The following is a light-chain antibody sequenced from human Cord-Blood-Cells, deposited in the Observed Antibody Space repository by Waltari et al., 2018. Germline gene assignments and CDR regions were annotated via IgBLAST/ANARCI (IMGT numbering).Light chain of an antibody. CDR3: QQYYSTPQT. CDR1: QSVLYSSNNKNY. V-gene: IGKV4-1*01. J-gene: IGKJ1*01. Sequence: DIVMTQSPDSLAVSLGERATINCKSSQSVLYSSNNKNYLAWYQQKPGQPPKLLIYWASTRESGVPDRFSGSGSETDFTLTISSLQAKDVAVYYCQQYYSTPQTFGQGTKVEIK. CDR2: WAS.